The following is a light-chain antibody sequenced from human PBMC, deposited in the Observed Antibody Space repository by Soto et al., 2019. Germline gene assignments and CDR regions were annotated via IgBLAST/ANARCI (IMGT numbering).Light chain of an antibody. Sequence: SYELTQSPSVSVAPEQTATITCGGNNIGNKRVHWYRQKPGQAPVLLISYDSDRPSGIPERFSGSNSGNTATLTSSRVEAGDEADYYCQVWDIMTDNYVFGSGTKVTVL. CDR3: QVWDIMTDNYV. CDR1: NIGNKR. V-gene: IGLV3-21*04. J-gene: IGLJ1*01. CDR2: YDS.